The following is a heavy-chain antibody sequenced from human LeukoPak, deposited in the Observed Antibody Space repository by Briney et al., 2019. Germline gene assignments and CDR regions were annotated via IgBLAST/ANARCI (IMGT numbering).Heavy chain of an antibody. CDR3: ARDGGIAVAGTNLDY. Sequence: GGSLRLSCAASGFTFSSYSMNWVRQAPGKGLEWVSSISSSSSYIYYADSVKCRFTISRDNAKNSLYLQMNSLRAEDTAVYYCARDGGIAVAGTNLDYWGQGTLVTVSS. CDR2: ISSSSSYI. D-gene: IGHD6-19*01. CDR1: GFTFSSYS. J-gene: IGHJ4*02. V-gene: IGHV3-21*01.